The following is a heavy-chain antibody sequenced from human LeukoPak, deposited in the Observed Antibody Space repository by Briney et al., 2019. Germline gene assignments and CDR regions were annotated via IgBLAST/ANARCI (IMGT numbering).Heavy chain of an antibody. D-gene: IGHD7-27*01. J-gene: IGHJ4*02. CDR2: ISSSGSTI. CDR3: ARDLNWETY. Sequence: GGSLRLSCAASGFTFSSYEMNWVRQAPGKGLEWASYISSSGSTIYYADSVKGRFTISRDNAKNSLYLQMNSLRAEDTAVYYCARDLNWETYWGQGTLVSVSS. V-gene: IGHV3-48*03. CDR1: GFTFSSYE.